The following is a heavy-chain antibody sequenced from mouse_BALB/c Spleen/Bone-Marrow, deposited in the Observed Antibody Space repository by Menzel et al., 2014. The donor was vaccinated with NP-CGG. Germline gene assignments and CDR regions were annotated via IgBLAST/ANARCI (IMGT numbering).Heavy chain of an antibody. J-gene: IGHJ4*01. CDR3: ARSGYYGSNYAMDY. V-gene: IGHV1-54*01. CDR2: INPGSGGT. CDR1: GYAFTNYL. D-gene: IGHD1-1*01. Sequence: QVQLQQSGAELVRPGTLVKVSCKASGYAFTNYLIEWVKQRPGQGLEWIGVINPGSGGTNYNEKFKGKATLTADKSSSTAYMQLSSLTSDDSAVYFCARSGYYGSNYAMDYWGQGTSVTVSS.